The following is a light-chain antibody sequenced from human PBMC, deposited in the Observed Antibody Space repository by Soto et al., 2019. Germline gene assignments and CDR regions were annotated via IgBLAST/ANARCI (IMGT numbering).Light chain of an antibody. Sequence: DIQMTQSPSSLSASVGDRVTITCRASQGLSNYLAWYQQKPGKVPKLLIYAASTLQSGVPSRFSGSGSGTDFTLTIRSLQPEDVATYYCQKYNSAPPWSFGQGTKLEIK. CDR2: AAS. CDR3: QKYNSAPPWS. J-gene: IGKJ2*01. V-gene: IGKV1-27*01. CDR1: QGLSNY.